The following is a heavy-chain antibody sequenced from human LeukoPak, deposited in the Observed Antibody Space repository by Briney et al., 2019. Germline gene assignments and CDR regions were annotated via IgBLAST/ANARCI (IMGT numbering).Heavy chain of an antibody. D-gene: IGHD5-18*01. CDR1: GYTFTGYY. J-gene: IGHJ4*02. CDR2: INPNSGGT. CDR3: ARDLGYSYGWDY. V-gene: IGHV1-2*06. Sequence: ASVKVSCKASGYTFTGYYMHWVRQAPGQGLEWMGRINPNSGGTNYAQKFQGRVTMTRDTSISTAYIELSRLRSDDTAVYYCARDLGYSYGWDYWGQGTLVTVSS.